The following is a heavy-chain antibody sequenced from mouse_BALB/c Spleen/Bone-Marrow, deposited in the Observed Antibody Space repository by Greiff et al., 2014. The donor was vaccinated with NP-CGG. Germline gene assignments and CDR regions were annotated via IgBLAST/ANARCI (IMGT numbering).Heavy chain of an antibody. CDR2: INSNGGST. V-gene: IGHV5-6-3*01. D-gene: IGHD2-3*01. CDR3: ARDGYYVFYAMDY. J-gene: IGHJ4*01. Sequence: EVQVVESGGGLVQPGGSLKLSCAASGFTFSSYGMSWVRQTPDKRLELVATINSNGGSTYYPDSVKGRFTISRDNAKNTLYLQMSSLKSEDTATYYCARDGYYVFYAMDYWGQGTSVTVSS. CDR1: GFTFSSYG.